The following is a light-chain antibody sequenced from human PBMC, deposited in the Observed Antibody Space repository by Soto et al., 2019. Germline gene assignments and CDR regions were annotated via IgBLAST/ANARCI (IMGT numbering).Light chain of an antibody. V-gene: IGLV3-21*02. CDR1: NIGSKS. CDR3: QVWDTRSDQYV. J-gene: IGLJ1*01. CDR2: DDT. Sequence: SYELTQPPSVSVAPGQTATITCGGYNIGSKSVHWYQQKPGQAPVLVVHDDTDRPSGIPERFSGSNSGNTATLTISGVEAGDEADYYCQVWDTRSDQYVFGTGTKVTVL.